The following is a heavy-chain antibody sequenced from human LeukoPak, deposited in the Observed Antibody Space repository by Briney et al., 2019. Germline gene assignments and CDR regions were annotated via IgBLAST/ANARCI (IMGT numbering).Heavy chain of an antibody. J-gene: IGHJ4*02. CDR1: GFTFDDHG. V-gene: IGHV3-20*04. CDR2: IKWDGGRT. D-gene: IGHD6-13*01. Sequence: PGGSLRLSCAASGFTFDDHGMSWVRQAPGKGLEWVSGIKWDGGRTGYADSVKGRFTISRDNAKNSVYLQMNSLRAEDTAVYYCASIRMGAAAGYDPYYFDYWGQGTLVTVSS. CDR3: ASIRMGAAAGYDPYYFDY.